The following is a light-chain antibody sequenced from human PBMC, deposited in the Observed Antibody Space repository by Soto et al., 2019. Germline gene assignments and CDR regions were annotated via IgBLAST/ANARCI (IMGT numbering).Light chain of an antibody. CDR2: DVS. V-gene: IGLV2-14*03. CDR1: SSDVGAYNF. Sequence: QSALTQPASVSGSPGQSIAISCTGASSDVGAYNFVSWYQHQPGKAPQLMIFDVSNRPSGVSDRFSGSKAGNTASLTISGLQAEDEADYHCTSYTTSGTYVFGIGTQLTVL. CDR3: TSYTTSGTYV. J-gene: IGLJ7*01.